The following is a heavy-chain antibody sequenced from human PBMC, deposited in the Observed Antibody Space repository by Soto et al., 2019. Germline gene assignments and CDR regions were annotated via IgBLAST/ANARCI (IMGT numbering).Heavy chain of an antibody. J-gene: IGHJ4*02. Sequence: EVQLLESGGGLVQPGGSLRLSCAASGFTFSSYGMTWVRQAPGKGLEWVSFSSATGAGTYYADSVKGRFTISRDKSKNTLYLQMTSLRPDDTAVYYCAKDRRAGGNYGFDSDFWGQGALVIVSS. V-gene: IGHV3-23*01. CDR1: GFTFSSYG. CDR3: AKDRRAGGNYGFDSDF. CDR2: SSATGAGT. D-gene: IGHD1-7*01.